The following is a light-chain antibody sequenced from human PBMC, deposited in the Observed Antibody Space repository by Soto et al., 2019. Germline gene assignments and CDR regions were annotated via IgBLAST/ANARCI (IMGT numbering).Light chain of an antibody. CDR3: CSYPHSYVI. CDR2: DVS. V-gene: IGLV2-11*01. J-gene: IGLJ2*01. Sequence: QSVLTQPRSVSGSPGQSVTISCTGTSSDIGGYNYVSWYQQHPGKAPKFVIYDVSKRPSGVPDRFSGSKSGNTASLTISGIKAEDEADYYCCSYPHSYVIFGEGTKVXVL. CDR1: SSDIGGYNY.